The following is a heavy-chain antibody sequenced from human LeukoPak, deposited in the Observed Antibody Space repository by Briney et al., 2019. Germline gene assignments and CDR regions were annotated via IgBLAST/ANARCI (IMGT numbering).Heavy chain of an antibody. CDR3: ARAQQWLVRDYYYYGMDV. CDR1: GYTFTSYY. CDR2: INPSGGST. J-gene: IGHJ6*02. D-gene: IGHD6-19*01. Sequence: ASVKVSCKASGYTFTSYYMHWVRQAPGQGLEWMGIINPSGGSTSYAQKFQGRVTMTRDTSTSTVYMELSSLRSEDTAVYYCARAQQWLVRDYYYYGMDVWGQGTTVTVSS. V-gene: IGHV1-46*01.